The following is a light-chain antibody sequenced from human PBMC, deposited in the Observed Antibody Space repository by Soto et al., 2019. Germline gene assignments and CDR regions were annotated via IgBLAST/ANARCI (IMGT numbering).Light chain of an antibody. CDR2: GAS. Sequence: EIVLTQSPGILSLSPGGRATLSCRASQSVNSSYLAWYQQKSGLAPRLLIYGASHRARGIPDRFSGGGSGTDFTLTISRLEREDFAVYYCQQYNTWPRTFGQGTKVETK. V-gene: IGKV3-20*01. CDR1: QSVNSSY. J-gene: IGKJ1*01. CDR3: QQYNTWPRT.